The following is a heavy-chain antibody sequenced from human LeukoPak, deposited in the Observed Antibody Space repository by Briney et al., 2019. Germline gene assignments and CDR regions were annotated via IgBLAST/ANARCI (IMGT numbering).Heavy chain of an antibody. CDR3: ASTLLEWSYWANWFDP. CDR1: GYTFTGYY. V-gene: IGHV1-2*02. D-gene: IGHD3-3*01. CDR2: INPNSGGT. Sequence: ASVKASCKASGYTFTGYYMHWVRQAPGQGLEWMGWINPNSGGTNYAQKFQGRVTMTRDTSISTAYMELSRLRSDDTAVYYCASTLLEWSYWANWFDPWGQGTLVTVSS. J-gene: IGHJ5*02.